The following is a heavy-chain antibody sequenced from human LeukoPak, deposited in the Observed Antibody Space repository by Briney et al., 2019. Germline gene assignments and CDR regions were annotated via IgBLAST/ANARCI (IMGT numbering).Heavy chain of an antibody. Sequence: ASVKVSCKASGYTFTSYGISWVRQAPGQGLEWMGWISAYNGNTNYAQKLQGRVTMTTDTSTSTAYMELRSLRSDDTAVYYCASPDTAMVTGYYGMDVWGQGTTVTVSS. CDR2: ISAYNGNT. J-gene: IGHJ6*02. D-gene: IGHD5-18*01. V-gene: IGHV1-18*01. CDR1: GYTFTSYG. CDR3: ASPDTAMVTGYYGMDV.